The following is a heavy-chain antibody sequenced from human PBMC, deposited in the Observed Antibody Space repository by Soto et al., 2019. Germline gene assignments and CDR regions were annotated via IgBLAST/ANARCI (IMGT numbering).Heavy chain of an antibody. CDR1: GVSISRFY. D-gene: IGHD3-10*01. V-gene: IGHV4-59*12. CDR3: ARAPREERSRYYGSGSANYYGMDV. J-gene: IGHJ6*02. Sequence: SEALSLTCPGSGVSISRFYWSWVRQPPGKGLGWVGVIYYNGSTNYNPSLKSRGTISVDTSNNQCSLKLSSVPAADTAVYYCARAPREERSRYYGSGSANYYGMDVWGQGTTVTVSS. CDR2: IYYNGST.